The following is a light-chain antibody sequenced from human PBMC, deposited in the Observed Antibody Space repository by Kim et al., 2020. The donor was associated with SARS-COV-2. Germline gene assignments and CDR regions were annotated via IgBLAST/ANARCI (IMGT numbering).Light chain of an antibody. V-gene: IGKV1-8*01. CDR3: QQYYTYPYT. CDR2: AAS. Sequence: AIRMTQSPPSFSASTGDRVTITCRASQGISSYLAWYQQKPGQAPKLLIYAASTLQSGVPLRFSGGGSGTDFTLTISCLQSEDFATYYCQQYYTYPYTFGQGTKLEI. CDR1: QGISSY. J-gene: IGKJ2*01.